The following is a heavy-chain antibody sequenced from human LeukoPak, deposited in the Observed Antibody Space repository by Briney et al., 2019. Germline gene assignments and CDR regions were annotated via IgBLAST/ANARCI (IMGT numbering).Heavy chain of an antibody. CDR2: IYPGDSDT. CDR1: GYSFTSYW. J-gene: IGHJ6*03. V-gene: IGHV5-51*01. CDR3: ARHNKGYSYGYASGYYYYYMDV. Sequence: GKSLKISCKGSGYSFTSYWIGWVRPMPGKGLEWMGIIYPGDSDTRNSPSFQSHVTISADKSISTAYLQWSSLKASDTAMYYCARHNKGYSYGYASGYYYYYMDVWGKGTTVTVSS. D-gene: IGHD5-18*01.